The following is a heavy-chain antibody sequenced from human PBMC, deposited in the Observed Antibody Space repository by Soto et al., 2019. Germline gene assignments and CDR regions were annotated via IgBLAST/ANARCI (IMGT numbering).Heavy chain of an antibody. CDR1: GDTFSSYI. CDR2: VIPVLTTT. J-gene: IGHJ6*02. D-gene: IGHD2-21*02. Sequence: QVQLVQSGAEVKKPGSSVRVSCRSSGDTFSSYIVNWLRLAPGRGLEWMGRVIPVLTTTDYAQNFRGRVTISADRSTNTVYLDLSSLRSDDTAVYYCARRRYCGYDGYHKHSYGMDVWGQWSLGTVAS. V-gene: IGHV1-69*08. CDR3: ARRRYCGYDGYHKHSYGMDV.